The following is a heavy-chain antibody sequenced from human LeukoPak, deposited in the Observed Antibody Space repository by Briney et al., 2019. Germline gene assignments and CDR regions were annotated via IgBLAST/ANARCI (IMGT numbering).Heavy chain of an antibody. CDR3: AKDGRSDIPGY. D-gene: IGHD2-15*01. Sequence: GGSLRLSCAASGFTFSSYVMSWVRQAPGKGLEWVSTISANGGSRYYADSVKGRFTISRDNSKNTLYLQMNSLRVEDTAVYYCAKDGRSDIPGYWGQGTLVTVSS. CDR2: ISANGGSR. CDR1: GFTFSSYV. V-gene: IGHV3-23*01. J-gene: IGHJ4*02.